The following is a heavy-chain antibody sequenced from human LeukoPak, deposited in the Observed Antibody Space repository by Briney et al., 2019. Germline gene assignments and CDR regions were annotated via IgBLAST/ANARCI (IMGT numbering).Heavy chain of an antibody. J-gene: IGHJ4*02. Sequence: PGGSLRLSCAASGFTFSSYAMSWVRQAPGKGLEWVSAISGSGGSTYYADSVQGRFTISRDNSKNTLYLQMNSLRAEDTAVYYCAKDMSQSGSYYTVGYWGQGTLVTVSS. CDR2: ISGSGGST. V-gene: IGHV3-23*01. D-gene: IGHD1-26*01. CDR1: GFTFSSYA. CDR3: AKDMSQSGSYYTVGY.